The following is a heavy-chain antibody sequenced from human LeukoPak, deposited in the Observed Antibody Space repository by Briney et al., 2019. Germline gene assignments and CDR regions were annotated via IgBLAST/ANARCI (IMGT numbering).Heavy chain of an antibody. CDR1: GFSFDDYA. V-gene: IGHV3-9*03. J-gene: IGHJ4*02. CDR2: ISWNGGSK. Sequence: PGGSLRLSCAASGFSFDDYAMHWVRQAPGKGLEWVSGISWNGGSKGYADSVKGRFTISRDNAKNSLYLQMNSLRAEDMALYYCATAPYDSIGIFDYWGQGTLVTVSS. CDR3: ATAPYDSIGIFDY. D-gene: IGHD3-22*01.